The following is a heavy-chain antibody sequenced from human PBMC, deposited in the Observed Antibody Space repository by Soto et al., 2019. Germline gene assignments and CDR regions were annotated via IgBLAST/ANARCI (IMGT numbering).Heavy chain of an antibody. D-gene: IGHD1-7*01. Sequence: QITLKESGPTLVKPKQTLTLTCTFSGFSLSTSGVGVVWIRQPPGKALEWLGIIYWDDDKRYRPSLKSRLTITKHTSKNQGVLTMTNMDPVDTGTYYCAHNLVAGTSWFDPWGQETLVTVSS. V-gene: IGHV2-5*02. CDR2: IYWDDDK. CDR1: GFSLSTSGVG. J-gene: IGHJ5*02. CDR3: AHNLVAGTSWFDP.